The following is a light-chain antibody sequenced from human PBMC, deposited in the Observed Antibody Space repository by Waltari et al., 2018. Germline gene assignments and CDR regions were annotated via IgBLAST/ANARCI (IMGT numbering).Light chain of an antibody. CDR3: QHYHNFPSA. J-gene: IGKJ5*01. V-gene: IGKV3-15*01. Sequence: EIVMTQSPATLSVSPGERATLSCRASQCIAGHLAWYQQIPGQVPRLLIYDVFIRATGVPARFSGSWSGTEFTLTISSLQSEDVAVYYCQHYHNFPSAFGQGTRLEIK. CDR2: DVF. CDR1: QCIAGH.